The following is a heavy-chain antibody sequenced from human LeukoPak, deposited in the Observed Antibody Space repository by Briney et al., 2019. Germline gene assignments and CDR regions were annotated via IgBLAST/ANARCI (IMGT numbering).Heavy chain of an antibody. CDR3: AKALGGYDFDY. D-gene: IGHD3-16*01. J-gene: IGHJ4*02. CDR1: GFTFRSYG. V-gene: IGHV3-23*01. CDR2: LSGSGGST. Sequence: GGSLRLSCAASGFTFRSYGMSWVRQAPGKGLEWVSSLSGSGGSTYYADSVKGRFTISRDNSKNTLFLHLNSLRAEDTAVYHCAKALGGYDFDYWGQGTLVIVSS.